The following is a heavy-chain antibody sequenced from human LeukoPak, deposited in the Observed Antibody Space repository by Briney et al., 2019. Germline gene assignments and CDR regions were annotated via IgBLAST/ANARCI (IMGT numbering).Heavy chain of an antibody. CDR2: IYYSGST. V-gene: IGHV4-59*01. J-gene: IGHJ5*02. Sequence: PSETLSLTCTVSGGSISSYYWSWIRQPPGKGLEWIGYIYYSGSTNYNPSLKSRVTISVDTSKNQFSLKLSSVTAADTAVYYCARRVCGGSCYSNNWFDPWGQGTLVTVPS. CDR3: ARRVCGGSCYSNNWFDP. CDR1: GGSISSYY. D-gene: IGHD2-15*01.